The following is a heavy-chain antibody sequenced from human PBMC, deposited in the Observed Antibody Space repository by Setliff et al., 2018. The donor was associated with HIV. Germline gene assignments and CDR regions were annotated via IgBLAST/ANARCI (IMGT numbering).Heavy chain of an antibody. Sequence: PSETLSLTCNVSGDSIGTGTLYWARIRQPPGKGLEWIGSLYGHSSTYYTKSLRGRVTISADTSKNQFSLRLSSVTALDTAVYYCARDGYNYKKGTSYMDVWGKGTTVTVSS. CDR2: LYGHSST. J-gene: IGHJ6*03. V-gene: IGHV4-39*02. CDR1: GDSIGTGTLY. CDR3: ARDGYNYKKGTSYMDV. D-gene: IGHD5-12*01.